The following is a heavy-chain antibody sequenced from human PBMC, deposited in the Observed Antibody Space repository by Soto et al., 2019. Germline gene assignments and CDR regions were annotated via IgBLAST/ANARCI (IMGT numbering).Heavy chain of an antibody. Sequence: SETLSLTCTVSGGSISSGGYYWIWIRQHPGKGLEWIGYIYYSGSTYYNPSLKSRVTISVDTSKNQFSLKLSSVTAADTAVYYCARAYVVVTAITFDYWGQGSLVTVSS. CDR3: ARAYVVVTAITFDY. CDR1: GGSISSGGYY. CDR2: IYYSGST. J-gene: IGHJ4*02. V-gene: IGHV4-31*03. D-gene: IGHD2-21*02.